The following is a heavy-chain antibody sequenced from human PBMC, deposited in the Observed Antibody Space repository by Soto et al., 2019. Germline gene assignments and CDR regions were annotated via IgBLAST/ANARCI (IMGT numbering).Heavy chain of an antibody. D-gene: IGHD3-10*01. CDR2: IYWDDYK. Sequence: QITLKESGPTLVKPTQTLTLTCTFSGFSLNTRDLGVGWIRQPPGKALEWLALIYWDDYKHYSPSLKSRLTITKDSSKNQVVLTVTDMDPVDTATYYCAKKGRGYFDYWGQGTLVTVSS. CDR1: GFSLNTRDLG. J-gene: IGHJ4*02. CDR3: AKKGRGYFDY. V-gene: IGHV2-5*02.